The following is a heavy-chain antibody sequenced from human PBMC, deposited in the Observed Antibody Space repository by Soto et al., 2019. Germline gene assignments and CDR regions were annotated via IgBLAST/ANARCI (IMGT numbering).Heavy chain of an antibody. CDR3: ASSSYGDKSSDY. V-gene: IGHV4-59*01. CDR1: GGPISSYY. D-gene: IGHD4-17*01. Sequence: SETLSLTCTVSGGPISSYYWSWIRQPPGKGLEWIGYIYYSGSTNYNPSLKSRVTISVDTSKNQFSLKLSSVTAADTAVYYCASSSYGDKSSDYWGQGTLVTVST. J-gene: IGHJ4*02. CDR2: IYYSGST.